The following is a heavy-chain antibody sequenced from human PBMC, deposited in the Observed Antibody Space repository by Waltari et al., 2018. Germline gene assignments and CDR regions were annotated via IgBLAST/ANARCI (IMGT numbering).Heavy chain of an antibody. V-gene: IGHV4-34*01. CDR3: ARVGDYHGSGRFGLDV. D-gene: IGHD3-10*01. J-gene: IGHJ6*02. Sequence: QAQLHQWGAGLLKPSETLSLTCAVSGGSFSGDFWSWIRQSPGKGLEWIGEINRDGTANYNPSLKSRVGMSVDTIKSQISLSLSSVTAADAAVYYCARVGDYHGSGRFGLDVWGRGTRVTVSS. CDR1: GGSFSGDF. CDR2: INRDGTA.